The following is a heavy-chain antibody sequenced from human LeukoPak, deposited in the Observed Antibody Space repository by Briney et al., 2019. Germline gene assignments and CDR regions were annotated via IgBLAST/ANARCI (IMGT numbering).Heavy chain of an antibody. D-gene: IGHD2-15*01. V-gene: IGHV3-7*01. J-gene: IGHJ4*02. Sequence: GGSLRLSCAASGFTFRNYWMGWVRQAPGKGLGWVANTKPDGSAESYADSVRGRFTTSRDNANNFLYLQMNRLRAEDTAVYYCARDGGLNTTFDYWGQGTLVTVSS. CDR1: GFTFRNYW. CDR2: TKPDGSAE. CDR3: ARDGGLNTTFDY.